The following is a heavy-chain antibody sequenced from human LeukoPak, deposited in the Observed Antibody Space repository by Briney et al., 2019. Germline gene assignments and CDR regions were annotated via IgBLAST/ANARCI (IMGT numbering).Heavy chain of an antibody. Sequence: GGSLRLSCAASGFTFSTYAMSWVRQAPGKGLEWVSSISGSGSSTSYVDSVKGLFTISRDNSKNTLDLQMNSLRAEDTAIYYCAKGSLRLGELSSWTLDYWGQGTLVTVSS. J-gene: IGHJ4*02. CDR1: GFTFSTYA. V-gene: IGHV3-23*01. CDR3: AKGSLRLGELSSWTLDY. CDR2: ISGSGSST. D-gene: IGHD3-16*02.